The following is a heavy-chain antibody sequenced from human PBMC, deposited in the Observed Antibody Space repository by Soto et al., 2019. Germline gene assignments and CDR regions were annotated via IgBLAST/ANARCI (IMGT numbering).Heavy chain of an antibody. D-gene: IGHD3-10*01. V-gene: IGHV1-69*19. J-gene: IGHJ4*02. CDR1: GGTFNTYA. CDR3: AREVQVHTPAFVY. CDR2: ISPMFGAA. Sequence: QVQLVQSGAEMKKPGSSVKVSCQSSGGTFNTYAMNSVRQAPGQGPEWMGDISPMFGAANYAPKFQCRVTITADESTGTSYMQLSSLTSEDTALYFCAREVQVHTPAFVYWGQGTLVTVSS.